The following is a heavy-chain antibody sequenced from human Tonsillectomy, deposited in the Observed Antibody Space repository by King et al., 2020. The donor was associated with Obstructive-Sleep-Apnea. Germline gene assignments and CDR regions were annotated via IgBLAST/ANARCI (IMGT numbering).Heavy chain of an antibody. Sequence: ITLKESGPTLVKPTQTLTLTCTFSGFSLSTSGVGVGWIRQPPGKALEWLALIYWDDEKRYSPSLKSRLTITKDTSKNQVVLTMTNMDPVDTATYYCAHRRPLTYYFDSWGQGTLVTVSS. CDR1: GFSLSTSGVG. J-gene: IGHJ4*02. CDR2: IYWDDEK. V-gene: IGHV2-5*02. CDR3: AHRRPLTYYFDS.